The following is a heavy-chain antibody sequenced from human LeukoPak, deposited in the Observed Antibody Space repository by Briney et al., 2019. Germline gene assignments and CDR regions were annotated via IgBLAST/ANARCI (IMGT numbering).Heavy chain of an antibody. J-gene: IGHJ6*02. CDR2: VNDRGTT. CDR1: GDSFSGYY. D-gene: IGHD5-24*01. Sequence: PSETLSLTCAVYGDSFSGYYWSWIRQSPGTGLEWIGEVNDRGTTNYNPNLKSRVTISVDTSKNQFSLKLSSVTAADTAVYYCARVPRGDGYNFKSNYYYGMDVWGQGTTVTVSS. CDR3: ARVPRGDGYNFKSNYYYGMDV. V-gene: IGHV4-34*01.